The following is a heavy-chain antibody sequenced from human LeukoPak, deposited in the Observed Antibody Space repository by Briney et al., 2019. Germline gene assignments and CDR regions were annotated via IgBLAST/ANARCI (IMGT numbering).Heavy chain of an antibody. D-gene: IGHD3-22*01. Sequence: GGSLRLSCAASGFTFSSYSMNWVRQAPGKGLEWVSSISGSSSYIYYADSVKGRFTISRDNAKNSLYLQMNSLRAEDTAVYYCARAGYYDSSSYSYWGQGTLVTVSS. J-gene: IGHJ4*02. CDR3: ARAGYYDSSSYSY. CDR1: GFTFSSYS. V-gene: IGHV3-21*01. CDR2: ISGSSSYI.